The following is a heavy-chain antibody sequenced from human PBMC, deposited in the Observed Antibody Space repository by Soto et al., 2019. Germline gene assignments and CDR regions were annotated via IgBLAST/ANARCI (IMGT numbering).Heavy chain of an antibody. CDR2: MNPRFATA. CDR3: ARDRDYYYGMDV. CDR1: GYTFSNYD. D-gene: IGHD3-10*01. V-gene: IGHV1-69*13. Sequence: SVKVSCKASGYTFSNYDINWVRQAPGQGLEWMGWMNPRFATASYAQKFQGRVTITADASTSTAYMELSSLRSEDTAVYYCARDRDYYYGMDVWGQGTTVTVSS. J-gene: IGHJ6*02.